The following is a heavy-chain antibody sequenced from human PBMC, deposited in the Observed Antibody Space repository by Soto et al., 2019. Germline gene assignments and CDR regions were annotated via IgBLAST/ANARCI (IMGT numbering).Heavy chain of an antibody. CDR1: GFTFRTYA. Sequence: ESGGGVVQPGRSLRLSCAASGFTFRTYAMHWVRQAPGKGLEWVAVISHDGSNTDYVDSVKGPFTISRDNSKSTLSLQMNSLRPEDTGVYYCAKDAGSTEYFFASWGQGTLVSVSS. CDR3: AKDAGSTEYFFAS. CDR2: ISHDGSNT. J-gene: IGHJ4*02. V-gene: IGHV3-30*18.